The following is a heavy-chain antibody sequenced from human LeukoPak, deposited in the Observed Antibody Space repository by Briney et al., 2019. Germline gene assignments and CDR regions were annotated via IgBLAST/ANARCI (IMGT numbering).Heavy chain of an antibody. Sequence: PGGSLRLSCAASGFTFSSYGMHWVRQAPGKGLEWVAVISYDGSNKYYADSVKGRFTISRDNSKNTLYLQMNSLRAEDTAVYYCAKDGTTVTPFDYWGQGTLVTVSS. CDR3: AKDGTTVTPFDY. V-gene: IGHV3-30*18. CDR2: ISYDGSNK. CDR1: GFTFSSYG. J-gene: IGHJ4*02. D-gene: IGHD4-17*01.